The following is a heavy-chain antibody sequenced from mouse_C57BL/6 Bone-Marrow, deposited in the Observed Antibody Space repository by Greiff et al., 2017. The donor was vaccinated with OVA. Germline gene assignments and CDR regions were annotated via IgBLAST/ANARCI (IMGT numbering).Heavy chain of an antibody. Sequence: VKLVESGPELVKPGASVKISCKASGYAFSSSWMNWVKQRPGKGLEWIGRIYPGDGDTNYNGKFKGKATLTADKSSSTAYMQLSSLTSEDSAVYFCARRDDYGFYAMDYWGQGTSVTVSS. D-gene: IGHD2-4*01. CDR2: IYPGDGDT. CDR3: ARRDDYGFYAMDY. V-gene: IGHV1-82*01. J-gene: IGHJ4*01. CDR1: GYAFSSSW.